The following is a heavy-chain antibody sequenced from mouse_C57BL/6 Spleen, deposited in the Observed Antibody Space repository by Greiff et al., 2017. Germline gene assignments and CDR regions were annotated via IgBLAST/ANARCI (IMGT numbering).Heavy chain of an antibody. CDR3: TRGSLDSSCHDYAMDY. CDR2: IYPGDGDT. CDR1: GYAFSSSW. D-gene: IGHD3-2*02. Sequence: QVQLQQSGPELVKPGASVKISCKASGYAFSSSWMNWVKQRPGKGLEWIGRIYPGDGDTNYNGKFKGKATLTADKSSSTAYMQLSGLTSEDYAFCCCTRGSLDSSCHDYAMDYWGQGTSVTVSS. J-gene: IGHJ4*01. V-gene: IGHV1-82*01.